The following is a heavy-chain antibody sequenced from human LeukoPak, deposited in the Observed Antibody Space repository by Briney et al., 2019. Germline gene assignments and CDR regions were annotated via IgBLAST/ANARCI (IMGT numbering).Heavy chain of an antibody. J-gene: IGHJ6*03. Sequence: ASVKVSCKASGYTFTSYGISWVRQAPGQGLEWMGWISAYNGNTNYAQKLQGRVTMTTDTSTSTAYMELRSLRSDDTAVYYCARVVVVVPAAIRTYYYYYYMDVWGKGTTVTVSS. CDR3: ARVVVVVPAAIRTYYYYYYMDV. CDR2: ISAYNGNT. V-gene: IGHV1-18*01. CDR1: GYTFTSYG. D-gene: IGHD2-2*02.